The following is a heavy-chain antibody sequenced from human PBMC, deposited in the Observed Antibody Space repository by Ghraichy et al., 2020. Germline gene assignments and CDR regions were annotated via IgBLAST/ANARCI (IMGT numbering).Heavy chain of an antibody. J-gene: IGHJ6*02. CDR2: ISGSGGST. D-gene: IGHD1-1*01. V-gene: IGHV3-23*01. CDR1: GFTFSSYA. Sequence: GGSLRLSCAASGFTFSSYAMSWVRQAPGKGLEWVSAISGSGGSTYYADSVKGRFTISRDNSKNTLYLQMNSLRAEDTAVYYCAKSIPRWNPNYYGMDVWGQGTTVTVSS. CDR3: AKSIPRWNPNYYGMDV.